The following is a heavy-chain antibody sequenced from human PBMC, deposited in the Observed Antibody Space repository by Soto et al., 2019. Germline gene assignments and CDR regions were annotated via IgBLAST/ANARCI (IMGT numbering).Heavy chain of an antibody. D-gene: IGHD5-18*01. CDR2: ISGSGGST. V-gene: IGHV3-23*01. CDR1: GFTFSSYA. CDR3: AKAEMNGYLKTYYFDY. J-gene: IGHJ4*02. Sequence: GSLRLSCAASGFTFSSYAMSWVRQAPGKGLEWVSAISGSGGSTYYADSVKGRFTISRDNSKNTLYLQMNSLRAEDTAVYYCAKAEMNGYLKTYYFDYWGQGTLVTVSS.